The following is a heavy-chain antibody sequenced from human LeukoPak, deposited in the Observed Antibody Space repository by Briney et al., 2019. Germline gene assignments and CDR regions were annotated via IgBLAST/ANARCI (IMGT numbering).Heavy chain of an antibody. CDR2: ISSSDSTI. CDR3: AGELLHDAFDI. Sequence: PGGSLRLSCAASGFTFSDYYMSWIRQAPGKGLEWVSYISSSDSTIYYADSVKGRFTISRDNAKNSLYLQMNSLRAEDTAVYYCAGELLHDAFDIWGQGTMVTVSS. CDR1: GFTFSDYY. D-gene: IGHD2-15*01. J-gene: IGHJ3*02. V-gene: IGHV3-11*04.